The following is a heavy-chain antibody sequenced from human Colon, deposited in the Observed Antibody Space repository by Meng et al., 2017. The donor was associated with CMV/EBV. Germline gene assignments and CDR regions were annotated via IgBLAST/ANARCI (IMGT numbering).Heavy chain of an antibody. J-gene: IGHJ6*02. CDR2: INPSGGST. V-gene: IGHV1-46*01. CDR3: AREFGGPELLERLYGMDV. D-gene: IGHD1-7*01. Sequence: ASVKVSCKASGYTFTSYYMHWVRQAPGQGLEWMGIINPSGGSTSYAQKFQGRVTMTRDTSTSTVYMELSSLRSEDTAVYYCAREFGGPELLERLYGMDVWGQGTTVTVSS. CDR1: GYTFTSYY.